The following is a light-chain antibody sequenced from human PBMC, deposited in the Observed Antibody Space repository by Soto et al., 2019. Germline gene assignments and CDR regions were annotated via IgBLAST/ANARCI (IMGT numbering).Light chain of an antibody. CDR2: GAS. Sequence: EIVLTQSPGTLSLSPGERATLTCRASQSITSRYLAWYQQKPGQAPRLLIYGASISSSGISDRFSGSGYGTDFPLTISSLDAADFAVYYYQHHGSSARRVTFCPGTNVDI. CDR1: QSITSRY. V-gene: IGKV3-20*01. J-gene: IGKJ3*01. CDR3: QHHGSSARRVT.